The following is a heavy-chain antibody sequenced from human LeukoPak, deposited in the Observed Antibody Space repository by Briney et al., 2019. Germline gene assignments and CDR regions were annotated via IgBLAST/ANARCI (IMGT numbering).Heavy chain of an antibody. CDR3: ARDKGYSSGWYPYYYYMDV. CDR1: GGSISSHY. J-gene: IGHJ6*03. Sequence: SDTLSLPCTVSGGSISSHYWSWIRQPPGKGLEWIGYIYYSGSTNYNPSLKSRVNISVDTSKNQFSLKLSSVTAADTAVYYCARDKGYSSGWYPYYYYMDVWGKGTTVTVSS. CDR2: IYYSGST. V-gene: IGHV4-59*11. D-gene: IGHD6-19*01.